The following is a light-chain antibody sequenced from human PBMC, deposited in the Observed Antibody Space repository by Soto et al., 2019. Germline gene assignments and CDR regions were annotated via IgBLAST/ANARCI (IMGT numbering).Light chain of an antibody. CDR2: QDS. CDR1: KLGDKY. CDR3: QAWDSSTRVV. V-gene: IGLV3-1*01. J-gene: IGLJ2*01. Sequence: SYELTQPPSVSVSPGQTASITCSGAKLGDKYACWYQQKPGQSPVLVTYQDSKRPSGIPERFSGSNSGNTATLTISGTQAMDEADYYCQAWDSSTRVVFGGGTKLTVL.